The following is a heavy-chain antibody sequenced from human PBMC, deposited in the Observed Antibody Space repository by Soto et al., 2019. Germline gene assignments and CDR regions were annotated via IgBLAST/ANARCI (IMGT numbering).Heavy chain of an antibody. J-gene: IGHJ6*02. Sequence: PGESLKISCKASDTTHWIGWVRQKPGKGLEWMGIIYPGDSDTKYSPSFQGQVTISVGKSISTAYLHWSSLKASDTATYYCARLVNYYFGMDVWGLGTTVTVSS. CDR1: DTTHW. CDR2: IYPGDSDT. V-gene: IGHV5-51*01. CDR3: ARLVNYYFGMDV.